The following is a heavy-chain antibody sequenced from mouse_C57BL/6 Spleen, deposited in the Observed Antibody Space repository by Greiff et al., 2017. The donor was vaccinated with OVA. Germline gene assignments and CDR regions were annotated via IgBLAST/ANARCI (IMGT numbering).Heavy chain of an antibody. V-gene: IGHV4-1*01. D-gene: IGHD2-4*01. Sequence: EVKLMESGGGLVQPGGSLKLSCAASGIDFSRYWMSWVRRAPGKGLEWIGEINPDSSTINYAPSLKDKFIISRDNAKNTLYLQMSKVRSEDTALYYCARLYDYDRAWFAYWGQGTLVTVSA. CDR1: GIDFSRYW. CDR2: INPDSSTI. CDR3: ARLYDYDRAWFAY. J-gene: IGHJ3*01.